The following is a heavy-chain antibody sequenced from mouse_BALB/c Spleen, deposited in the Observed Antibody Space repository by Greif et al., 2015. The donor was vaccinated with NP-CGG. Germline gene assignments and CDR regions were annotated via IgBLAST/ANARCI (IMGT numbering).Heavy chain of an antibody. D-gene: IGHD1-1*01. CDR1: GYTFTSYW. J-gene: IGHJ4*01. CDR2: TNPSTGYT. Sequence: QVHVKQSGAELAKPGASVKMSCKASGYTFTSYWMHWVKQRPGQGLEWIGYTNPSTGYTEYNQKFKDKATLTADKSSSTAYMQLSSLTSEDSAVYYCASSYYYGSSYYAMDYWGQGTSVTVSS. V-gene: IGHV1-7*01. CDR3: ASSYYYGSSYYAMDY.